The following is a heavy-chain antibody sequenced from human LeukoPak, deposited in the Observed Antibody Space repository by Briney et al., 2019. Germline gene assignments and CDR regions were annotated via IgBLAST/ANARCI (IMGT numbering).Heavy chain of an antibody. V-gene: IGHV1-46*01. CDR2: IKSSGHFT. CDR3: ARDSAYWSFDY. Sequence: GASVKVSCKASGYTFTGYYMHWVRQAPGQGPERMGIIKSSGHFTSYAQKFQGRVTMNRDTSTSTVYMELSSLRSEDTAVYYCARDSAYWSFDYWGQGTLVTVSS. J-gene: IGHJ4*02. D-gene: IGHD1-1*01. CDR1: GYTFTGYY.